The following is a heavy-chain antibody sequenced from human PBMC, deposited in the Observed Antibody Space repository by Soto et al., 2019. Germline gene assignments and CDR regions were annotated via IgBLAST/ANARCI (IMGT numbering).Heavy chain of an antibody. CDR3: ARQAWGTVTTHYYYGMDV. CDR1: GYSLTSYW. J-gene: IGHJ6*02. V-gene: IGHV5-51*01. D-gene: IGHD4-17*01. Sequence: PGESLKISCKGSGYSLTSYWIGWVRQMPGKGLEWMGIIYPGDSDTRYSPSFQGQVTISADKSISTAYLQWSSLKASDTAMYYCARQAWGTVTTHYYYGMDVWGQRTTVTVSS. CDR2: IYPGDSDT.